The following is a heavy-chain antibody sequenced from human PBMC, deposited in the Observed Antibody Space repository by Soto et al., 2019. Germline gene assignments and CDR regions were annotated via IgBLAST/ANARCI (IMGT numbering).Heavy chain of an antibody. J-gene: IGHJ4*02. CDR1: DGSFSGYY. CDR3: ARDKITGLFDY. D-gene: IGHD2-8*02. V-gene: IGHV4-34*01. CDR2: INHSGST. Sequence: SETLSLTCAVYDGSFSGYYWTWISKPPGTGLECIGEINHSGSTNYNPSIKSRVTISVDTSKNQFSLKLTSVTAADTAVYYCARDKITGLFDYWGQGTLVTVS.